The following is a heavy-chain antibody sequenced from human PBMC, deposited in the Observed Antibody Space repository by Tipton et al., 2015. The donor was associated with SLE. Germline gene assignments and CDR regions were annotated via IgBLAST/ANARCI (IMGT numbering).Heavy chain of an antibody. CDR1: GFTFSSYG. D-gene: IGHD2-2*01. CDR3: AREGKGIVVVPAARRFDP. CDR2: IKQDGSEK. Sequence: GSLRLSCAASGFTFSSYGMHWVRQAPGKGLEWVANIKQDGSEKYYVDSVKGRFTISRDNAKNSLYLQMNSLRAEDTAVYYCAREGKGIVVVPAARRFDPWGQGTLVTVSS. V-gene: IGHV3-7*03. J-gene: IGHJ5*02.